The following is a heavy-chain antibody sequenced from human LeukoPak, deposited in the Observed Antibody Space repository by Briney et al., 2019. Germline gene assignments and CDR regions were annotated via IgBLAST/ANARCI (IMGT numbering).Heavy chain of an antibody. Sequence: PGGSLRLSCAASGFTFSSYAMHWVRQAPGKGLEWVAVISYDGSNKYYADSVKGRFTISRDNSKNTLYLQMNSLRAEDTAVYYCARARVLDYWGQGTLVTVSS. J-gene: IGHJ4*02. V-gene: IGHV3-30*01. CDR1: GFTFSSYA. CDR3: ARARVLDY. CDR2: ISYDGSNK.